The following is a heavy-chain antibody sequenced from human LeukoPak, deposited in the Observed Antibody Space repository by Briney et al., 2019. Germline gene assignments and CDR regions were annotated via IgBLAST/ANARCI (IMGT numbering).Heavy chain of an antibody. V-gene: IGHV3-23*01. CDR2: ISVSGGST. J-gene: IGHJ4*02. CDR1: GFTFSSYA. Sequence: GGSLRLSCAASGFTFSSYAMSWVRQAPGKGLEWVSAISVSGGSTYYADSVKGRFTISRDNSKNTLYLQMNSLRAEDTAVYYCANSVGYCSGGKCYRGYFDSWGQGTLVTVSS. D-gene: IGHD2-15*01. CDR3: ANSVGYCSGGKCYRGYFDS.